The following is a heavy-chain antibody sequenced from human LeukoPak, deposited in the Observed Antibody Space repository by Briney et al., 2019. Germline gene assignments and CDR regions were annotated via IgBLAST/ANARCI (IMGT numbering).Heavy chain of an antibody. CDR3: ASSPYGDPPFFDY. Sequence: PGGSLRLSCAASGFTFSSYSMNWVRQAPGKGLEWVSYISSSSSTIYYADSVKGRFTISRDNAKNSLYLQMNSLRAEDTAVYYCASSPYGDPPFFDYWGQGTLVTVSS. CDR2: ISSSSSTI. V-gene: IGHV3-48*04. CDR1: GFTFSSYS. J-gene: IGHJ4*02. D-gene: IGHD4-17*01.